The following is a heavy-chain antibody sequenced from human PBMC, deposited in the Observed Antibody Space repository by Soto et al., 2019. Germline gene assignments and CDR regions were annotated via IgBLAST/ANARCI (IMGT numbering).Heavy chain of an antibody. J-gene: IGHJ4*02. V-gene: IGHV1-69*02. CDR1: GGTFNFYS. CDR3: ATNYGSGSAHLDY. D-gene: IGHD3-10*01. CDR2: VIPMVGMS. Sequence: QVQLVQSGAEVKKPGSSVKVSCTASGGTFNFYSISWVRQAPGQGLEWVGRVIPMVGMSEYAQKFQGRVTITADKSTSTAYRNLRSLRSEDTAVYYCATNYGSGSAHLDYWGQGTLVTVSS.